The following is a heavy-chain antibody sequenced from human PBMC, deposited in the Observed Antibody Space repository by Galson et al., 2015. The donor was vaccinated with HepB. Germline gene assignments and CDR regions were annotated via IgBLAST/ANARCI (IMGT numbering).Heavy chain of an antibody. Sequence: SLRLSCAASGFTFSSYWMSWVRQAPGKGLEWVANVKQDGNEKYYVDSVKGRFTISRDSAKNSLFLQMNSLRAEDTAVYYCARDLQDIVVVPAASPNSGYFDLWGRGTLVTVSS. J-gene: IGHJ2*01. CDR2: VKQDGNEK. CDR3: ARDLQDIVVVPAASPNSGYFDL. V-gene: IGHV3-7*01. CDR1: GFTFSSYW. D-gene: IGHD2-2*01.